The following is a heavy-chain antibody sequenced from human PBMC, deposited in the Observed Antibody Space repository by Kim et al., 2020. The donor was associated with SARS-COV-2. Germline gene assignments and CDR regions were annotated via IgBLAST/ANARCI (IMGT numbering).Heavy chain of an antibody. V-gene: IGHV1-18*01. D-gene: IGHD1-26*01. Sequence: QKLQGRVTMTTDTSTSTAYMELRSLRSDDTAVYYCARGLVGATPESPFDYWGQGTLVTVSS. J-gene: IGHJ4*02. CDR3: ARGLVGATPESPFDY.